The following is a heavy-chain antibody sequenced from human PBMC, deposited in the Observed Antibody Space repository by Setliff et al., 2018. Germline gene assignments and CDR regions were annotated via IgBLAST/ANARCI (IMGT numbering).Heavy chain of an antibody. CDR2: INHSGST. Sequence: ETLSLTCAVYGGSFSGYYWSWIRQPPGKGLEWIGEINHSGSTNYNPSLKSRVTISVDTSKNQFSLKLSSVTAADTAVYYCARGGYSRGPPVYYFDYWGQGTLVTVSS. CDR1: GGSFSGYY. V-gene: IGHV4-34*01. J-gene: IGHJ4*02. D-gene: IGHD5-12*01. CDR3: ARGGYSRGPPVYYFDY.